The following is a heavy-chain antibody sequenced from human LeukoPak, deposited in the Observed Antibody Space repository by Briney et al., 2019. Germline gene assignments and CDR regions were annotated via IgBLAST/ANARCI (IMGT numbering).Heavy chain of an antibody. V-gene: IGHV4-39*07. CDR1: GGSVSSSSYY. CDR2: IYYSGST. J-gene: IGHJ4*02. D-gene: IGHD3-10*01. CDR3: ARAYYGSGSNIDY. Sequence: PSETLSLTCTVSGGSVSSSSYYWGWICQPPGKGLEWIGSIYYSGSTYYNPSLKSRVTISVDTSKNQFSLKLSSVTAADTAVYYCARAYYGSGSNIDYWGQGTLVTVSS.